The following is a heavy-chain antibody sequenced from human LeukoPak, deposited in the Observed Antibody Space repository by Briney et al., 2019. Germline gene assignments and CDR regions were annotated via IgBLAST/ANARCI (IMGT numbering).Heavy chain of an antibody. CDR2: TYYRSKWFN. CDR1: GDSVSSTRAA. D-gene: IGHD6-13*01. Sequence: QALSLTCAISGDSVSSTRAAWNWIRQSPSRGLEWLGRTYYRSKWFNDYAVSVRSRITVDPDTSKNQFSLQLNSVTPEDTAVYYCARAPGTYSSSWLFDYWGQGTLVTVSS. CDR3: ARAPGTYSSSWLFDY. J-gene: IGHJ4*02. V-gene: IGHV6-1*01.